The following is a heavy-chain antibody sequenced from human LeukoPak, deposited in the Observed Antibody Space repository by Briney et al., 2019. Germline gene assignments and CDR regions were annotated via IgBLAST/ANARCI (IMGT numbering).Heavy chain of an antibody. D-gene: IGHD1-26*01. CDR2: INTDGRTT. CDR3: ARDRGSYSDY. Sequence: GGSLRLSCAASGFTFEDYGMSWVRQAPGKGLVWVSRINTDGRTTNYADSVKGRFTISRDNAKNTLYLQMNNLRAEDTAVYYCARDRGSYSDYWGQGTLVTVSP. J-gene: IGHJ4*02. V-gene: IGHV3-74*01. CDR1: GFTFEDYG.